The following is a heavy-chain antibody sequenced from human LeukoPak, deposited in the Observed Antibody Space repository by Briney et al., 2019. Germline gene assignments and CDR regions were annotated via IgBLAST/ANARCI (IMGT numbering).Heavy chain of an antibody. V-gene: IGHV1-2*04. CDR1: GYTFTGYY. CDR2: INPNSGGT. CDR3: ARANHFDWFKATSIYFDY. J-gene: IGHJ4*02. D-gene: IGHD3-9*01. Sequence: ASVKVSCKASGYTFTGYYMHWVRQAPGQGLEWMGWINPNSGGTNYAQKFQGWVTMTRDTSISTAYMELSRLRSDDTAVYYCARANHFDWFKATSIYFDYWGQGTLVTVSS.